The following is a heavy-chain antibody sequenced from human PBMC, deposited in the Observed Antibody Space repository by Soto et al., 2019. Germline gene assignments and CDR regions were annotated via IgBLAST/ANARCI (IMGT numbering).Heavy chain of an antibody. V-gene: IGHV3-15*07. J-gene: IGHJ6*02. CDR3: TTDQVAATRKFKTDTYYYYGMDV. D-gene: IGHD2-15*01. CDR1: GFTFSNAW. Sequence: GGSLRLSCAASGFTFSNAWMNWVRQAPGKGLEWVGRIKSKTDGGTTDYAAPVKGRFTISRDDSKNTLYLQMNSLKTEDTDVYYCTTDQVAATRKFKTDTYYYYGMDVWGQGTTVTVSS. CDR2: IKSKTDGGTT.